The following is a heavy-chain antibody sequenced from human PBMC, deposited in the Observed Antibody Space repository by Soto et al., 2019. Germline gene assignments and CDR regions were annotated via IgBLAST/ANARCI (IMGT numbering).Heavy chain of an antibody. V-gene: IGHV4-59*01. CDR1: GGSISSYY. Sequence: SETLSLTCTVSGGSISSYYWSCIRQPPGRGLEWIGYIYHSGSTNYNPSLKSRVTISVDTSKNQFSLKLSSVTAADTAVYYCARRAGAAAGTMNYYYGTDGWGQGTKVTVSS. CDR2: IYHSGST. CDR3: ARRAGAAAGTMNYYYGTDG. D-gene: IGHD6-13*01. J-gene: IGHJ6*02.